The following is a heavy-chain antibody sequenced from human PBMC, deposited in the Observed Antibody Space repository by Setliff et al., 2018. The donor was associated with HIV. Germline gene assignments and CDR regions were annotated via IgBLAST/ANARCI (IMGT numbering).Heavy chain of an antibody. V-gene: IGHV3-33*06. CDR1: GFSFSTYG. Sequence: LRLSCAASGFSFSTYGVHWVRQAPGKGLEWVAVIWYDGSNKYYADSVKGRFTISRDNSKNTLYLQMNSLRAEDTAVYYCAKESGLYSNYKYYYYMDVWGKGTTVTVSS. J-gene: IGHJ6*03. D-gene: IGHD4-4*01. CDR2: IWYDGSNK. CDR3: AKESGLYSNYKYYYYMDV.